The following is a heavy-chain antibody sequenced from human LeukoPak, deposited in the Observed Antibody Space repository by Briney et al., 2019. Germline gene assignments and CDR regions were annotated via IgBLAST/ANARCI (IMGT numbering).Heavy chain of an antibody. CDR1: GGSISSGDHY. CDR2: IYYSGTP. J-gene: IGHJ4*02. CDR3: VRGEYYFDC. V-gene: IGHV4-31*03. D-gene: IGHD3-16*01. Sequence: SETLSLTCTVSGGSISSGDHYWSWVRQLPGKGLEWIGYIYYSGTPYSNPPLKSRITISVDTSKNQFSLKLSSVTPADTAVYYCVRGEYYFDCWGQGALVTVSS.